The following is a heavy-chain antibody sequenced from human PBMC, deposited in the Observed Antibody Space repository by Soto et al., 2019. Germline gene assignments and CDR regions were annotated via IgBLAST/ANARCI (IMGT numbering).Heavy chain of an antibody. CDR2: ISSSSSYI. V-gene: IGHV3-21*01. CDR1: GVTFSSYS. CDR3: ARGLGYCSGGSCYSGTL. J-gene: IGHJ4*02. Sequence: GGSLRLSCAASGVTFSSYSMNWVRQAPGKGLEWVSSISSSSSYIYYADSVKGRFTISRDNAKNSLYLQMNSLRAEDTAVYYCARGLGYCSGGSCYSGTLWGQGTLVTVSS. D-gene: IGHD2-15*01.